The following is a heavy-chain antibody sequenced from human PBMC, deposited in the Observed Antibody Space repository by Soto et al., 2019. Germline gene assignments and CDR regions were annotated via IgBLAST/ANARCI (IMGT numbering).Heavy chain of an antibody. J-gene: IGHJ4*02. V-gene: IGHV1-18*01. D-gene: IGHD1-20*01. Sequence: SVKVCCKDSGYTFNSYGMSWVRQDHGQGLEWMGWISAYNGNTNYAQKLQGRVTMTTDTSTSTAYMELRSLRSDDTAVYYCARARYLLYYFDYWGQGTLVTVSS. CDR3: ARARYLLYYFDY. CDR1: GYTFNSYG. CDR2: ISAYNGNT.